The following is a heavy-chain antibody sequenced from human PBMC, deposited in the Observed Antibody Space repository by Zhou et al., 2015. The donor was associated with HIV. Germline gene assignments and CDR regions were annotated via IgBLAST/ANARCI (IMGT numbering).Heavy chain of an antibody. J-gene: IGHJ6*03. D-gene: IGHD3-10*01. V-gene: IGHV1-69*01. Sequence: QVQLVQSGAEVKKPGSSVKVSCKASGGTFSSYAISWVRQAPGQGLEWMGGIIPIFGTANYAQKFQGRVTITADESTSTAYMELSSLRSEDTAVYYCASAYYYGSGDNYYYYYMDVWGKGTTVTVSS. CDR1: GGTFSSYA. CDR2: IIPIFGTA. CDR3: ASAYYYGSGDNYYYYYMDV.